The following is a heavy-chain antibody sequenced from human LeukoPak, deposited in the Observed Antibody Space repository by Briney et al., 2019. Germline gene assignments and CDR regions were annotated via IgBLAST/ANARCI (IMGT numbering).Heavy chain of an antibody. CDR3: ATSHRGDIWDVSWFDP. CDR1: GFTFSSYE. D-gene: IGHD3-9*01. Sequence: GRSLRLSCAGSGFTFSSYEMNWVRQAPGKWLEWLSYISSSVSTIYYADSVKGRFTISRDNAKKSLFLQMNSLRAEDTAVYYCATSHRGDIWDVSWFDPWGQGTLVTVSS. CDR2: ISSSVSTI. V-gene: IGHV3-48*03. J-gene: IGHJ5*02.